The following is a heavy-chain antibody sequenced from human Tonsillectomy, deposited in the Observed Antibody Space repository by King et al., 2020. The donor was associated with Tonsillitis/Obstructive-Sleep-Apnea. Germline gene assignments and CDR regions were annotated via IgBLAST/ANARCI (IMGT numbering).Heavy chain of an antibody. J-gene: IGHJ4*02. V-gene: IGHV3-21*01. CDR1: GFTFSSYS. CDR3: AASDFWSGYFN. Sequence: VQLVESGGGLVKPGGSLRLSCAASGFTFSSYSMNWVRQAPGKGLEWVASISSSSSYIYYADSGKGRFTISRDNAKNSLYLQMNSLRAEDTAVYYCAASDFWSGYFNWGQGTLVTVSS. CDR2: ISSSSSYI. D-gene: IGHD3-3*01.